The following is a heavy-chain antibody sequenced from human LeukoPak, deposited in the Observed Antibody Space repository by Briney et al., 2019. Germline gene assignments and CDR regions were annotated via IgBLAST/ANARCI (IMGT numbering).Heavy chain of an antibody. CDR2: ISYDGSNK. V-gene: IGHV3-30*18. D-gene: IGHD3-10*01. J-gene: IGHJ5*02. CDR1: GFTFSDYY. Sequence: GGSLRLSCAASGFTFSDYYMSWIRQAPGKGLEWVAVISYDGSNKYYADSVKGRFTISRDNSKNTLYLQMNSLRAEDTAVYYCAKDKSYYGSGRKLFDPWGQGTLVTVSS. CDR3: AKDKSYYGSGRKLFDP.